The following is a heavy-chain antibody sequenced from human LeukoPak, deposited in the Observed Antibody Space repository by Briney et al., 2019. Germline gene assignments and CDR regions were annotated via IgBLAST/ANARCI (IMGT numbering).Heavy chain of an antibody. V-gene: IGHV1-58*02. CDR1: GFTFTSSA. J-gene: IGHJ3*02. Sequence: SVTVSCKASGFTFTSSAMQWVRQARGQRLEWIGWIVVGSGNTNYAQKFQERVTITRDMSTSTAYMELSSLRSEDTAVYYCASHMGAPYAFDIWGQGTMVTVSS. D-gene: IGHD3-16*01. CDR2: IVVGSGNT. CDR3: ASHMGAPYAFDI.